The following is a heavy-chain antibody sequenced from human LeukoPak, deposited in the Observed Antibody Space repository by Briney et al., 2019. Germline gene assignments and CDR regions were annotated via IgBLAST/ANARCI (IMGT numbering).Heavy chain of an antibody. D-gene: IGHD1-1*01. CDR1: GASISSTTYY. J-gene: IGHJ4*02. Sequence: SETLSLTCTVSGASISSTTYYWGWIRQPPGKGLEWIGSIYYSGSTYYNPSLKSRVTISVDTSKNQFSLRLSSVTAADTAVYYCARGNNYQDYWGQGTLVTVSS. CDR3: ARGNNYQDY. CDR2: IYYSGST. V-gene: IGHV4-39*01.